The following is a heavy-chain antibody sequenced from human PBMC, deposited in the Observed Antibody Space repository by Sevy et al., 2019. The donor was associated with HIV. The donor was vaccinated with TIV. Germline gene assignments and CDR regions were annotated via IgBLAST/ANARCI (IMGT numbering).Heavy chain of an antibody. J-gene: IGHJ4*02. Sequence: GGSLRLSCAASGFTFSSYGMHWVRQAPGKGLEWVAVISYDGSNQYYADSVKGRFTISRDNSKNTLYLQMNSLRAEDTAVYYCAKDRIAVAGSLRGYFDYWGQGTLVIVSS. D-gene: IGHD6-19*01. CDR3: AKDRIAVAGSLRGYFDY. V-gene: IGHV3-30*18. CDR2: ISYDGSNQ. CDR1: GFTFSSYG.